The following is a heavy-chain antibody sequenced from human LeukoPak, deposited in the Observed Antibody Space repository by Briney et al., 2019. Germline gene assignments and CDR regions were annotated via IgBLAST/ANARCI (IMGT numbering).Heavy chain of an antibody. CDR2: ISGSGNRT. D-gene: IGHD5-18*01. CDR3: ARAPWIQLHDAFDI. V-gene: IGHV3-23*01. J-gene: IGHJ3*02. Sequence: GGSLRLSCTVSGFTFTSYAISWVRQAPGKGLEWVSIISGSGNRTYYANSVKGRFTLSRDNSKNTLYLQMNSLRADDTAVYYCARAPWIQLHDAFDIWGQGTMVTVSS. CDR1: GFTFTSYA.